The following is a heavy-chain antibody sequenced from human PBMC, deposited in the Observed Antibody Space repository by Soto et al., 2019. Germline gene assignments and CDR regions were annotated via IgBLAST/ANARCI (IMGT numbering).Heavy chain of an antibody. CDR1: GFTFSSYG. V-gene: IGHV3-33*01. Sequence: PGGSLRLSCAASGFTFSSYGMHWVRQAPGKGLEWVAVIWYDGSNKYYADSVKGRFTISRDNSKNTLYLQMNSLRAEDTVVYYCAREFTILMSPPDIVVVPAAISSDAFDIWGQGTMVTVSS. J-gene: IGHJ3*02. CDR2: IWYDGSNK. CDR3: AREFTILMSPPDIVVVPAAISSDAFDI. D-gene: IGHD2-2*02.